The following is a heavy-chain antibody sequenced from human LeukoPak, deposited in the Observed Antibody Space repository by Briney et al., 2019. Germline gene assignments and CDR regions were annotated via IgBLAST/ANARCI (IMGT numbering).Heavy chain of an antibody. CDR1: GFAFSSYA. V-gene: IGHV3-23*01. J-gene: IGHJ3*02. D-gene: IGHD3-10*02. CDR3: AKDLYPTMIGAFDI. Sequence: GSLSLSCAASGFAFSSYAMSWVRQAPGKGLGWGSAISGSGGSTYYADSVKGRFTISRDNSKNTLYLQMNSLRAEDTAVYYCAKDLYPTMIGAFDIWGQGTMVTVSS. CDR2: ISGSGGST.